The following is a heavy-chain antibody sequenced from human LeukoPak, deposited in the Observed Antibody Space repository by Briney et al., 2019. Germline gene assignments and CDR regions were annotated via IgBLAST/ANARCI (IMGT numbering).Heavy chain of an antibody. V-gene: IGHV3-33*08. CDR2: IWYDGSNK. D-gene: IGHD3-22*01. CDR1: GFTFSTYS. J-gene: IGHJ4*02. CDR3: ARDLPDGSYDSSGPDY. Sequence: HPGGSLRLSCAASGFTFSTYSMHWVRQAPGKGLEWVAVIWYDGSNKYYADSVKGRFTISRDNSKNTLYLQMNSLRAEDTAVYYCARDLPDGSYDSSGPDYWGQGTLVTVSS.